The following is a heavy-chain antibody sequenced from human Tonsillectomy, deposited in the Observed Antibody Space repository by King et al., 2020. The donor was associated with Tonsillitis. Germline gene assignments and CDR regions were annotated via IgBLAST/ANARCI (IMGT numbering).Heavy chain of an antibody. CDR1: AFSLNTYW. V-gene: IGHV3-7*01. Sequence: VQLVESGGGLVQSGGSLRLSCAASAFSLNTYWMTWVRQAPGKGLEWVANIQEHGGEKYYVDAVKGRFTISRDNAKSSVFLQMSSLRAEDTAVYYCARGAPGVVHAYDIWGHGTMVTVSS. J-gene: IGHJ3*02. D-gene: IGHD2-8*01. CDR3: ARGAPGVVHAYDI. CDR2: IQEHGGEK.